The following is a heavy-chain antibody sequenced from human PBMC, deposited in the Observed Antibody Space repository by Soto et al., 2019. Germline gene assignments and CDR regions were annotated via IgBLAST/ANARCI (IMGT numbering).Heavy chain of an antibody. V-gene: IGHV4-39*01. Sequence: SETLSLTCTVSGGSISSSSYYWGWIRQPPGKGLEWIGSIYDSGSTYYNSSLKSRVTISVDTSKNQFSLKLSSVTAADTAVYYCAGGHDYDFWSGYYLSWGQGTLVTVSS. CDR2: IYDSGST. CDR1: GGSISSSSYY. CDR3: AGGHDYDFWSGYYLS. J-gene: IGHJ4*02. D-gene: IGHD3-3*01.